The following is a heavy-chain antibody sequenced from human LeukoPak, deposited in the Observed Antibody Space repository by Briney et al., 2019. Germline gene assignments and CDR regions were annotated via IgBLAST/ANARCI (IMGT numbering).Heavy chain of an antibody. J-gene: IGHJ4*02. CDR1: GFTVSSNY. CDR3: ARNYDFWSGYLTY. Sequence: GGSLRLSCAASGFTVSSNYMSWVRQAPGKGLECVSVIYSGGSTFYADSVKGRFTISRDNSKYTLYLQMNSLRAEDTAVYYCARNYDFWSGYLTYWGQGTLVTVSS. CDR2: IYSGGST. V-gene: IGHV3-66*01. D-gene: IGHD3-3*01.